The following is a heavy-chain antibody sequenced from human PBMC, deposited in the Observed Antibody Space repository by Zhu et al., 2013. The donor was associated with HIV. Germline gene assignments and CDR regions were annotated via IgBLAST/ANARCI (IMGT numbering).Heavy chain of an antibody. Sequence: QMQLVQSGPEVKKPGASVKVSCKASGYTFINYDINWVRQAPGQGLEWMAWMNPSSGDTGYAQNFQGRVTITRNTSISTAYMELSSLRSEDTAVYYCARGLWSDYWGQGTLVTVSS. J-gene: IGHJ4*02. CDR3: ARGLWSDY. CDR1: GYTFINYD. D-gene: IGHD5-18*01. V-gene: IGHV1-8*03. CDR2: MNPSSGDT.